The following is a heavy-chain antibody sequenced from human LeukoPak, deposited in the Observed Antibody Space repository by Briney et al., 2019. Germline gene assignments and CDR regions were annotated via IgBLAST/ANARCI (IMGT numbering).Heavy chain of an antibody. J-gene: IGHJ4*02. CDR2: IWYDGSNK. Sequence: GGSLRLSCAASGFTFSSYGMPWVRQAPGKGLEWVAVIWYDGSNKYYADSVKGRFTISRDNSKNTLYLQMNSLRAEDTAVYYCAKDIAQGYTFGSIEQDYWGQGTLVTVSS. V-gene: IGHV3-33*06. D-gene: IGHD5-18*01. CDR1: GFTFSSYG. CDR3: AKDIAQGYTFGSIEQDY.